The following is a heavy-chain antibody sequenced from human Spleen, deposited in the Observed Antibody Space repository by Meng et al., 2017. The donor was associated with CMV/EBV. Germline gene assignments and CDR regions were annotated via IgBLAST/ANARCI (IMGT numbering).Heavy chain of an antibody. CDR3: AKDPYCSSTSCLAGGFDP. V-gene: IGHV3-30*18. CDR2: ISYDGSNK. CDR1: GFTFSNAW. D-gene: IGHD2-2*01. Sequence: GESLKISCAASGFTFSNAWMSWVRQAPGKGLEWVAVISYDGSNKYYADSVKGRFTISRDNSKNTLYLQMNSLRAEDTAVYYCAKDPYCSSTSCLAGGFDPWGQGTLVTVSS. J-gene: IGHJ5*02.